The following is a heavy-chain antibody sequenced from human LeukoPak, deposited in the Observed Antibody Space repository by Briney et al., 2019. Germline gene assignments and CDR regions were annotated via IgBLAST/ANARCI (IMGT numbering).Heavy chain of an antibody. CDR3: ARPQAVEMATIVIGAFDI. CDR2: ISASGSST. Sequence: GGSLRLSCAASGFTFSNYAMSWVRQAPGKGLEWVSAISASGSSTFYADSVRGRFTISRDDSKNTLYLQMNSLRAEDTAVYYCARPQAVEMATIVIGAFDIWGQGTMVTVSS. V-gene: IGHV3-23*01. CDR1: GFTFSNYA. J-gene: IGHJ3*02. D-gene: IGHD5-24*01.